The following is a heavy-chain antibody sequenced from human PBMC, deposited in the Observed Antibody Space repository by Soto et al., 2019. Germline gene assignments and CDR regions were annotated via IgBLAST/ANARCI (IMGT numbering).Heavy chain of an antibody. CDR2: ITTAVDT. V-gene: IGHV3-13*01. CDR3: ARELHGGSYGMDV. J-gene: IGHJ6*02. CDR1: GFTFSNYD. Sequence: GGSLRLSCAASGFTFSNYDMHWVRQVTGKGLEWVSGITTAVDTYYLGSVKGRFTISREKAKNSFYLQMNSLSAGDTAVYYCARELHGGSYGMDVWGQGTTVTVSS.